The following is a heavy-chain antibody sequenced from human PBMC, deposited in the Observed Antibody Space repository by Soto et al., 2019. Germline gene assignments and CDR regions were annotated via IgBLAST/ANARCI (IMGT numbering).Heavy chain of an antibody. D-gene: IGHD4-17*01. J-gene: IGHJ3*02. CDR3: AASVTTSGAFDM. CDR1: GFSVSSKY. V-gene: IGHV3-53*01. Sequence: EVQLVESGGGLIQPGGSLRLSCAASGFSVSSKYMIWVRQAPGKGLEWVSVIYSGGYTYYADSVKGRFTISRDNSKNTVSLQMSSLRAEDTAVCYCAASVTTSGAFDMWGQGTMVTVSS. CDR2: IYSGGYT.